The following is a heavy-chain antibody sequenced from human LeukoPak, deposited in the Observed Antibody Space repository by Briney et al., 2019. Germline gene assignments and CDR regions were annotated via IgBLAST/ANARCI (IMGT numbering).Heavy chain of an antibody. V-gene: IGHV3-23*01. Sequence: GGSLRLSCAASGFTVSSNYMSWVRQAPGKGLEWVSAISGSGGSTYYSDSVKGRFTISRDNSKNTLYLQMNSLRAEDTAVYYCAKDSQRDYFDYWGQGTLVTVSS. CDR2: ISGSGGST. CDR3: AKDSQRDYFDY. J-gene: IGHJ4*02. CDR1: GFTVSSNY.